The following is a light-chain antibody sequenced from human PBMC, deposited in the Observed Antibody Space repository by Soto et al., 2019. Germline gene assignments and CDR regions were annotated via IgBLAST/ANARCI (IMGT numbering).Light chain of an antibody. Sequence: PGERATLSCRASQNVSSYLLWYQQKPGQAPRLLIYDASNRATGIPARFSGSGSGTEFTLTISSLQSEDFAVYFCQQYKNWPPITFGQGTRLEIK. CDR3: QQYKNWPPIT. CDR1: QNVSSY. J-gene: IGKJ5*01. CDR2: DAS. V-gene: IGKV3-15*01.